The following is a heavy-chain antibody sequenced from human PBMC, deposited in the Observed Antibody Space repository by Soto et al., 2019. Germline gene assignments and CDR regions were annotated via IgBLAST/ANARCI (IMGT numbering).Heavy chain of an antibody. J-gene: IGHJ6*02. CDR1: GFTFSSYA. CDR3: AKRKVDIVVVPAARPRGMDV. Sequence: EVQLLESGGGLVQPGGSPRLSCAASGFTFSSYAMSWVRQAPGKGLEWVSAISGSGGSTYYADSVKGRFTISRDNSKNTLYLQMNSLRAEDTAVYYCAKRKVDIVVVPAARPRGMDVWGQGTTVTVSS. V-gene: IGHV3-23*01. D-gene: IGHD2-2*02. CDR2: ISGSGGST.